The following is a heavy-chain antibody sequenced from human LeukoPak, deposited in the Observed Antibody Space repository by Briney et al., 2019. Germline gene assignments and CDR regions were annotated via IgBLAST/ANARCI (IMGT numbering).Heavy chain of an antibody. CDR3: ARSGWRRWFDP. J-gene: IGHJ5*02. D-gene: IGHD6-19*01. CDR1: GCSINNYY. CDR2: IYYSGSS. Sequence: PSETLSLTCTVSGCSINNYYWSWIRQTPGKGLEWIGHIYYSGSSNYNPSLKSRVTISVDTSKNEFSLKLSYVTAADTAIYYCARSGWRRWFDPWGLGTLVTVSS. V-gene: IGHV4-59*08.